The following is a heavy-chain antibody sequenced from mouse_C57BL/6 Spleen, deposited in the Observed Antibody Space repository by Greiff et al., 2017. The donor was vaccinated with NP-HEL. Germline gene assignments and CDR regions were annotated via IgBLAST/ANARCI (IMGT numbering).Heavy chain of an antibody. J-gene: IGHJ4*01. D-gene: IGHD2-4*01. CDR1: GFNIKDDY. V-gene: IGHV14-4*01. CDR2: IDPENGDT. Sequence: VHVKQSGAELVRPGASVKLSCTASGFNIKDDYMHWVKQRPEQGLEWIGWIDPENGDTEYASKFQGKATITADTSSNTAYLQLSSLTSEDTAVYYCTTLYYDYDDYAMDYWGQGTSVTVSS. CDR3: TTLYYDYDDYAMDY.